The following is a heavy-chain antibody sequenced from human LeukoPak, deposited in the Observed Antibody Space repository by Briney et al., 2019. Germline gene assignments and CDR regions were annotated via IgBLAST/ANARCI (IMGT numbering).Heavy chain of an antibody. V-gene: IGHV3-21*01. CDR1: GFTFSSYS. CDR2: ISSSSSYI. J-gene: IGHJ4*02. Sequence: PGGSLRLSCAASGFTFSSYSMNWVRQAPGKGLEWVSSISSSSSYIYYADSVKGRFIISRDNAKNSLFLQMNSLRAEDTAVYFCATLYSSSPLDYWGQGTLVTVSS. CDR3: ATLYSSSPLDY. D-gene: IGHD6-6*01.